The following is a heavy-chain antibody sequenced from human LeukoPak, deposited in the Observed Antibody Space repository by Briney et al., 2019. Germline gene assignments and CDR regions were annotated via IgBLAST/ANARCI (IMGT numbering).Heavy chain of an antibody. J-gene: IGHJ4*02. CDR3: ARGMGYSYGAYFFDY. CDR2: IDTNSGNP. V-gene: IGHV7-4-1*02. Sequence: ASVKVSCKASGYTFIGYAMNWVRQAPGQGLEWLGWIDTNSGNPTYAQGFTGRFVFSLDTSVNTANLQISSLKAEDTAVYYCARGMGYSYGAYFFDYWGQGTLVTVSS. D-gene: IGHD5-18*01. CDR1: GYTFIGYA.